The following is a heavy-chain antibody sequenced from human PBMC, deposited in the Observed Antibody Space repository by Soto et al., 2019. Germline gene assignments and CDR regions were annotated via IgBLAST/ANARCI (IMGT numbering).Heavy chain of an antibody. CDR1: GGTFSTYA. Sequence: QLVQSGAEVKKPGSSVKVSCKASGGTFSTYAFSWVRQAPGQGLEWMGGIIPICATPSYAQKFQGRVTVTADESTSTAYMEMSSLGYEDTTVYYCARGHFYDSSDSGSDYWGQGTLITVSS. D-gene: IGHD3-22*01. CDR2: IIPICATP. CDR3: ARGHFYDSSDSGSDY. V-gene: IGHV1-69*01. J-gene: IGHJ4*02.